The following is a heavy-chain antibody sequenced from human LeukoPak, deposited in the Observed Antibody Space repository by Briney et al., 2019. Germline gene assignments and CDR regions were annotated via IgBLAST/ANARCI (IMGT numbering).Heavy chain of an antibody. Sequence: SETLSLTCAVSGASVGSYYWTWIRQPPGKGLEWIGYARLSGERKSNPSLQSRVTKSVDTSKNQVSLNLRSVTAADTAVYYCARWNSDYRAFDYWGQGALVTVSS. J-gene: IGHJ4*02. V-gene: IGHV4-59*02. CDR2: ARLSGER. D-gene: IGHD1/OR15-1a*01. CDR1: GASVGSYY. CDR3: ARWNSDYRAFDY.